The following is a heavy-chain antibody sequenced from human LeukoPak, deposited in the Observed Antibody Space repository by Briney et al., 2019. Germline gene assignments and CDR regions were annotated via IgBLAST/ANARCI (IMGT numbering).Heavy chain of an antibody. CDR2: ISSSGSTI. V-gene: IGHV3-48*03. CDR1: GFTFTNYA. J-gene: IGHJ4*02. D-gene: IGHD3-22*01. CDR3: ARQGGSGYYHYFDY. Sequence: PGGSLRLSCAASGFTFTNYAMNWVRQAPGKGLEWVSYISSSGSTIYYADSVKGRFTISRDNAKNSLYLQMNSLRAEDTAVYYCARQGGSGYYHYFDYWGQGTLVTVSS.